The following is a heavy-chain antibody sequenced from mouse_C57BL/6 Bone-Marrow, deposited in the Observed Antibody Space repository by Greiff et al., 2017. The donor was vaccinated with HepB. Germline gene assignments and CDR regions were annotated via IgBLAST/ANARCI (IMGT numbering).Heavy chain of an antibody. V-gene: IGHV1-59*01. J-gene: IGHJ2*01. CDR3: ARINRDALSDY. D-gene: IGHD2-3*01. CDR2: IDPSDSYT. CDR1: GYTFTSYW. Sequence: VQLQQPGAELVRPGTSVKLSCKASGYTFTSYWMHWVKQRPGQGLEWIGVIDPSDSYTNYNQKFKGKATLTVDTSSSTAYMQLSSLTSEDSAVYYCARINRDALSDYWGQGTTRTVSS.